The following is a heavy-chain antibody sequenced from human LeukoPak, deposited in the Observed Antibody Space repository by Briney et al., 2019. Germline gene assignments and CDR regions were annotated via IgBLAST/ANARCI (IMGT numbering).Heavy chain of an antibody. V-gene: IGHV5-51*01. CDR1: GYSFTSYW. Sequence: GESLKISCKGSGYSFTSYWIGWVRQMPGKGLEWMGIICPGDSDTRYSPSFQGQVTISADKSISTAYLQWSSLKASDTAMYYCASGIVVVPAAGAFDIWGQGTMVTVSS. CDR2: ICPGDSDT. J-gene: IGHJ3*02. D-gene: IGHD2-2*01. CDR3: ASGIVVVPAAGAFDI.